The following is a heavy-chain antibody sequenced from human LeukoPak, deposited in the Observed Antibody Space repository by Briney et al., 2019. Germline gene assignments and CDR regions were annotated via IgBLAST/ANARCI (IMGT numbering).Heavy chain of an antibody. J-gene: IGHJ6*03. V-gene: IGHV4-38-2*02. CDR1: GYTISSGYY. D-gene: IGHD6-6*01. Sequence: SETLSLTCTVSGYTISSGYYWGWIRQTPGKGLEWIGSIYYSGSTYFNPSLKSRVTISVDTSKNQFSLKLSSVTAADTAVYYCARQPRPPTYYYYYYMDVWGKGTTVTISS. CDR3: ARQPRPPTYYYYYYMDV. CDR2: IYYSGST.